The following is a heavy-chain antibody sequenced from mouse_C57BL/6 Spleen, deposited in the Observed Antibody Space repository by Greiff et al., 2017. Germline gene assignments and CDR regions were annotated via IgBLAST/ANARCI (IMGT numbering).Heavy chain of an antibody. Sequence: VKLVESGPGLVAPSQSLSITCTVSGFSLTSYGVDWVRQSPGKGLEWLGVIWGVGSTNYNSALKARLSISKDNSKSQVFLKMNSLQTDDTAMYDWARHYYGSVYYYAMDYWGQGTSVTVSS. CDR2: IWGVGST. D-gene: IGHD1-1*01. CDR3: ARHYYGSVYYYAMDY. V-gene: IGHV2-6*01. CDR1: GFSLTSYG. J-gene: IGHJ4*01.